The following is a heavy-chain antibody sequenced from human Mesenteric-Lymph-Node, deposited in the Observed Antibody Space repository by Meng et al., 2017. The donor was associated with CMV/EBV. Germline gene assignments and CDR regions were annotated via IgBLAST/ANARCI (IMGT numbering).Heavy chain of an antibody. D-gene: IGHD2-15*01. CDR1: GGTFTSYT. CDR2: IIPILTIT. Sequence: SVKVSCKASGGTFTSYTIIWMRQAPGRGFEWIGRIIPILTITSYAQKFQDRVTITADKSTSTAYMELSSLISEDTAVYYCARLTSDGSWETRNWFDPWGQGTLVTVSS. V-gene: IGHV1-69*02. CDR3: ARLTSDGSWETRNWFDP. J-gene: IGHJ5*02.